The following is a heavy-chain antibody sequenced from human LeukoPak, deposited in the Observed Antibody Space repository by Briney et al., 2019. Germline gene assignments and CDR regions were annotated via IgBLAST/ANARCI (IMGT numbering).Heavy chain of an antibody. CDR3: ARGKRVGYYFDC. CDR2: IYYSGST. D-gene: IGHD1-1*01. V-gene: IGHV4-31*03. J-gene: IGHJ4*02. CDR1: RGSLSSGVYY. Sequence: PPETLSLTCTLSRGSLSSGVYYWSCIRPHPGESVRRSGYIYYSGSTYYNPSLKSRVTISVDTSKDQFSLKLSSVTAADTAVYYCARGKRVGYYFDCWGQGTLVTVSS.